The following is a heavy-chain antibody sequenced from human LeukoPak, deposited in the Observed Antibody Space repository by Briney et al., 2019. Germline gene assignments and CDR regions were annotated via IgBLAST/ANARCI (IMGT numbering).Heavy chain of an antibody. J-gene: IGHJ4*02. CDR1: GFTFSSYA. Sequence: GGSLRLSCAGSGFTFSSYAMSWVRQAPGKGLEWVSAISSSGGSTHYADSVKGRFTISRDNSKNTLYLQMNSLRAEDTAVYYCAKRRDQSSDGAFDYWGQGTLVTVSS. V-gene: IGHV3-23*01. CDR2: ISSSGGST. CDR3: AKRRDQSSDGAFDY. D-gene: IGHD6-19*01.